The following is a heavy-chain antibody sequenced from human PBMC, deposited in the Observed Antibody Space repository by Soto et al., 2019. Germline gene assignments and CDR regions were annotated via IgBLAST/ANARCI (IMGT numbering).Heavy chain of an antibody. CDR1: GLTFSSYG. CDR3: ARDKGAGVQLERRLDYYYGMDV. V-gene: IGHV3-33*01. CDR2: IWYDGSNK. Sequence: QVQLVESGGGVVQPGRSLRLSCAASGLTFSSYGMHWFRQAPGKGLEWVAVIWYDGSNKYYADSVKGRFTISRDNSKNTLYLQMNSLRAEDTAVYYCARDKGAGVQLERRLDYYYGMDVWGQGTTVTVSS. J-gene: IGHJ6*02. D-gene: IGHD1-1*01.